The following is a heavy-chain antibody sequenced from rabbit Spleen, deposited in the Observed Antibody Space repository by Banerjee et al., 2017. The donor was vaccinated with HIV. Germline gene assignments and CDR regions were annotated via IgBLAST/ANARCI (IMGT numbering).Heavy chain of an antibody. D-gene: IGHD2-1*01. J-gene: IGHJ2*02. CDR2: IYISGGST. CDR1: GFDLSSYYY. V-gene: IGHV1S40*01. Sequence: QSLEESGGDLVKPGASLTLTCTASGFDLSSYYYMCWVRQAPGKGLEWIACIYISGGSTYYASWAKGRFTISETSSTTVTLQMTSLTAADTATYFCARGFGYSCVDADYGDAMDAFDPWGPGTLVTVS. CDR3: ARGFGYSCVDADYGDAMDAFDP.